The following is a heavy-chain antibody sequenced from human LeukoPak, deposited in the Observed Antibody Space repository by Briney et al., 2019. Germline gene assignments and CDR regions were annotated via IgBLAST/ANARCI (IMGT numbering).Heavy chain of an antibody. D-gene: IGHD6-19*01. V-gene: IGHV4-59*08. CDR1: GGSISSYY. J-gene: IGHJ4*02. CDR2: IYYSGST. Sequence: SETLSLTCTVSGGSISSYYWSWIRQPPGKGLEWIGSIYYSGSTYYNPSLKSRVTISVDTSKNQFSLKLSSVTAADTAVYYCARQVGAVAGIGGYWGQGTLVTVSS. CDR3: ARQVGAVAGIGGY.